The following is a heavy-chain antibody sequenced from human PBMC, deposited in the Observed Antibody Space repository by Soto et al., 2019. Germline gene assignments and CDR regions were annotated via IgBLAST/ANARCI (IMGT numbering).Heavy chain of an antibody. CDR3: ARGSRVTMVRGVIAQGYYYYYGMDV. J-gene: IGHJ6*02. D-gene: IGHD3-10*01. CDR2: IIPIFGTA. V-gene: IGHV1-69*13. Sequence: SVKVSCKASGGTFSSYAISWVRQAPGQGLEWMGGIIPIFGTANYAQKFQGRVTITADESTSTAYMELSSLRSEDTAVYYCARGSRVTMVRGVIAQGYYYYYGMDVWGQGTTVTVSS. CDR1: GGTFSSYA.